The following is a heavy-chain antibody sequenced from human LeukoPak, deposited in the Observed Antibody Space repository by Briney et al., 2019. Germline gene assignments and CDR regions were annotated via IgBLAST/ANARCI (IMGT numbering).Heavy chain of an antibody. CDR1: GYTFANYD. J-gene: IGHJ4*02. V-gene: IGHV1-8*03. CDR2: MNPNSGNT. Sequence: ASVKVSCKASGYTFANYDINWVRQATGQGLEWMGWMNPNSGNTGYAQKLQGRVTITRNTSISTANMELSSLRSEDTAVYYCARGRSSSRSGGFDYWGQGTLVTVSS. CDR3: ARGRSSSRSGGFDY. D-gene: IGHD6-13*01.